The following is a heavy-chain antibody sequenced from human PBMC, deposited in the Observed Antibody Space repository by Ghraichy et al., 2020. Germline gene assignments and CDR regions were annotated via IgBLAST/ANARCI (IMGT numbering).Heavy chain of an antibody. CDR1: NVSISSYY. CDR3: ARAPHSHWELLPHVDL. Sequence: SETLSLTCTVSNVSISSYYWSWIRQPPGKGLEWIGYIYHTGNTNYNPSLKSRVSMSIDTSKHQFSLRLTSVTAADTAVYYCARAPHSHWELLPHVDLWGQGSLVTVSS. V-gene: IGHV4-59*01. CDR2: IYHTGNT. J-gene: IGHJ5*02. D-gene: IGHD1-26*01.